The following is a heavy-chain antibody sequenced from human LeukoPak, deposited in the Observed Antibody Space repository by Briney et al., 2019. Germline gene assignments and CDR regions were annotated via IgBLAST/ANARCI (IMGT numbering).Heavy chain of an antibody. J-gene: IGHJ4*02. CDR3: ARQPLYDTSGYGQFDY. D-gene: IGHD3-22*01. CDR2: IYHSGNT. CDR1: GGSFSGYY. V-gene: IGHV4-34*01. Sequence: PSETLSLTCAVYGGSFSGYYWSWIRQPPGKGLEWIGEIYHSGNTNYNPSLKSRVTISVDTSKNQFSLRLSSVTAADTALYYCARQPLYDTSGYGQFDYWGQGTLVTVSS.